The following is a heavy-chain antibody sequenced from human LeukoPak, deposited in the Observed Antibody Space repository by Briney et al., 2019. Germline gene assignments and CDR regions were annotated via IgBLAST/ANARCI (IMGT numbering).Heavy chain of an antibody. CDR2: IYYSGST. CDR1: GGSISSSSYY. CDR3: ARQGPEVVPAAIGYDY. V-gene: IGHV4-39*01. J-gene: IGHJ4*02. Sequence: PSETLSLTCTVSGGSISSSSYYWGWIRQPPGKGLEWIGSIYYSGSTYYNPSLKSRVTISVDTSKNQFSLKLSSVTAPDTAVYYCARQGPEVVPAAIGYDYWGQGTLVTVSS. D-gene: IGHD2-2*02.